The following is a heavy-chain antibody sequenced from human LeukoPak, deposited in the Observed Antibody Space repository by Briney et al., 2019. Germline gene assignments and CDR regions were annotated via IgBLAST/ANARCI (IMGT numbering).Heavy chain of an antibody. CDR2: VYYSGTT. D-gene: IGHD1-14*01. V-gene: IGHV4-59*01. Sequence: PSETLSLTCTVSGDSISNYFWSWIRQPPGKGLEYIGYVYYSGTTNYNPSLKSRVTISIDTSKTHFSLKLTSVTAADTAVYYCARGEVDHPSIGINWFDSWGQGTLVTVSS. J-gene: IGHJ5*01. CDR1: GDSISNYF. CDR3: ARGEVDHPSIGINWFDS.